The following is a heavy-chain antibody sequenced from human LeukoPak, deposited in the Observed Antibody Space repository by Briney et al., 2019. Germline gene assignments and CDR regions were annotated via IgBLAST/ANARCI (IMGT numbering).Heavy chain of an antibody. D-gene: IGHD5-24*01. V-gene: IGHV5-51*01. J-gene: IGHJ2*01. CDR3: TRHQRWPNRYFDL. Sequence: GESLKISCKASGYSFINYWIGWVRQMPGKALEWVGMIYPGDSDIRYSPSFQGQVTISADKSISTAYLQWSSLKASDTAMYYCTRHQRWPNRYFDLWGRGALVTVSS. CDR1: GYSFINYW. CDR2: IYPGDSDI.